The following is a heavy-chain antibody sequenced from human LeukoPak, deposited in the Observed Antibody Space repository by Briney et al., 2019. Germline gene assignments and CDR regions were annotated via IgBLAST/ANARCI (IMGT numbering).Heavy chain of an antibody. CDR2: LSYTGTT. D-gene: IGHD1-26*01. J-gene: IGHJ4*02. Sequence: PSETLSLTCTVSGVSISSNIYYWGWVRQPPGKGPEWIASLSYTGTTYYSPSLKRRATISVDTSKNQFSLKLNSVTAADTAVYYCAAGYSGRNHVEFDHWGQGTLVTVSS. CDR1: GVSISSNIYY. V-gene: IGHV4-39*07. CDR3: AAGYSGRNHVEFDH.